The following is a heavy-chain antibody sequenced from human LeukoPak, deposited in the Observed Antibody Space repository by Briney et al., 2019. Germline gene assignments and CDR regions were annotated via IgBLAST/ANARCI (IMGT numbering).Heavy chain of an antibody. V-gene: IGHV3-30-3*01. D-gene: IGHD2-2*01. CDR2: ISYDGSNK. CDR1: GFTFSSYA. CDR3: ARDQGEVVPAAMGY. J-gene: IGHJ4*02. Sequence: GRSLRLSCAASGFTFSSYAMHWVRQAPGKGLEWVAVISYDGSNKYYADSVKGRFTISRDNSKNTLYLQVNSLRAEDTAVYYCARDQGEVVPAAMGYWGQGTLVTVSS.